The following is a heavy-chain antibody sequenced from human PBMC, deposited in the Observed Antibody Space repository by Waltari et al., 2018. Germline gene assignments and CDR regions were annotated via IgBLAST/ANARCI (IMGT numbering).Heavy chain of an antibody. CDR1: GFTFSSYD. J-gene: IGHJ4*02. Sequence: EVQLVASGGGLVQPGGSLRLSCAASGFTFSSYDMHWVRQATGKGLEWVSAIGTAGDTYYPGSVKGRFTISRENAKNSLYLQMNSLRAGDTAVYYCARGGSGSYYTFDYWGQGTLVTVSS. CDR2: IGTAGDT. V-gene: IGHV3-13*01. CDR3: ARGGSGSYYTFDY. D-gene: IGHD3-10*01.